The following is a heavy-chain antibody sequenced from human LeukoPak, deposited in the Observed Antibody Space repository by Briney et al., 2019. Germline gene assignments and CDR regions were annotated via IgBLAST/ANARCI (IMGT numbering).Heavy chain of an antibody. D-gene: IGHD5-18*01. V-gene: IGHV4-39*07. CDR1: GGSISSSSYY. Sequence: PSETLSLTCTVSGGSISSSSYYWGWIRQPPGTGLEWIGSIYYSGSTYYNPSLKSRVTISVDTSKNQFSLKLSSVTAADTAVYYCARVGYSYEKNYFDYWGQGTLVTVSS. CDR3: ARVGYSYEKNYFDY. CDR2: IYYSGST. J-gene: IGHJ4*02.